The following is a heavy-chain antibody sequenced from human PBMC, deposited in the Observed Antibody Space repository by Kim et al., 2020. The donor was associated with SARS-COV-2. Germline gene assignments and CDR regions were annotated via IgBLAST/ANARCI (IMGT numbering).Heavy chain of an antibody. CDR2: IIPIFGTA. CDR3: ARIYNYDSSGYYLDY. Sequence: VKVSCKASGGTFSSYAISWVRQAPGQGLEWMGGIIPIFGTANYAQKFQGRVTITADESTSSAYMELSSLRSEDTAVYYCARIYNYDSSGYYLDYWGQGTLVTVSS. J-gene: IGHJ4*02. D-gene: IGHD3-22*01. CDR1: GGTFSSYA. V-gene: IGHV1-69*01.